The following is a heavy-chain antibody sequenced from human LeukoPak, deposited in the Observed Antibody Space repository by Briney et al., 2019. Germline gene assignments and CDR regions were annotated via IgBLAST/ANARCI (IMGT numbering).Heavy chain of an antibody. V-gene: IGHV1-8*01. Sequence: ASVKVSCKASGYTFTSYDINWVRQATGQGLEWMGWMNPNSGNTGYAQKFQGRVTMTRNTSISTACMELSSLRSEDTAVYYCARPDYYESSGDPGFDPWGQGTLVTVSS. D-gene: IGHD3-22*01. J-gene: IGHJ5*02. CDR3: ARPDYYESSGDPGFDP. CDR1: GYTFTSYD. CDR2: MNPNSGNT.